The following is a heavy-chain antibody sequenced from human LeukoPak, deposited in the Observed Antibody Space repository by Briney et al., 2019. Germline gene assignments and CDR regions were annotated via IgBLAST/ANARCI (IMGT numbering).Heavy chain of an antibody. CDR3: AKAARLARGKGSSWAHDY. V-gene: IGHV3-23*01. Sequence: TGGSLRLSCAASGFTFSSYAMSWVRQAPGKGLECVSASSGSGGSTYYADSVKGRFTISRDNSKNTLYLQMNSLRAEDTAVYYCAKAARLARGKGSSWAHDYWGQGTLVTVSS. CDR1: GFTFSSYA. J-gene: IGHJ4*02. D-gene: IGHD6-13*01. CDR2: SSGSGGST.